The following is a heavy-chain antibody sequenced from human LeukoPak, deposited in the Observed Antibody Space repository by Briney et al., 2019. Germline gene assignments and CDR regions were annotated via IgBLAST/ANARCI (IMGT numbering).Heavy chain of an antibody. V-gene: IGHV3-74*01. CDR1: DFSFSSHW. D-gene: IGHD6-19*01. CDR3: ARGHVAGSDRYWDY. CDR2: IISDGSSI. J-gene: IGHJ4*02. Sequence: GGSLRLSCATSDFSFSSHWMHWVRQAPGKGLVWVSRIISDGSSISYADSVKGRFTISRDNAKNTLYLQMNSLRAEDTAVYYCARGHVAGSDRYWDYWGQGALVTVSS.